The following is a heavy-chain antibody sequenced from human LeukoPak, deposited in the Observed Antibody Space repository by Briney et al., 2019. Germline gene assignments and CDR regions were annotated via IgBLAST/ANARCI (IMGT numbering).Heavy chain of an antibody. CDR3: ATWGIAVAGTFDY. CDR1: GGSISSSY. Sequence: SSETLSLTCTASGGSISSSYWSWIRQPPGKGLEWIGYIYYSGSTNYNPSFKSRVAISVDTSKNQFSLKLSSVTAADTAVYYCATWGIAVAGTFDYWGQGTLVTVST. J-gene: IGHJ4*02. CDR2: IYYSGST. D-gene: IGHD6-19*01. V-gene: IGHV4-59*08.